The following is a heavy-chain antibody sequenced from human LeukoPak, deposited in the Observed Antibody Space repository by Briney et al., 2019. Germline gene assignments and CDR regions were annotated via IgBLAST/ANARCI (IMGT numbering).Heavy chain of an antibody. Sequence: ASVKVSCKASGYTFTSYYMHWVRQAPGQGLEWMGWINPNNGDTHYAQKFQGTVTMTRDTSISTAYMELSSPRSDDTAVYYCARGVAGVYFYYYMDVWGKGTTVTVSS. V-gene: IGHV1-2*02. CDR2: INPNNGDT. CDR3: ARGVAGVYFYYYMDV. D-gene: IGHD1-14*01. J-gene: IGHJ6*03. CDR1: GYTFTSYY.